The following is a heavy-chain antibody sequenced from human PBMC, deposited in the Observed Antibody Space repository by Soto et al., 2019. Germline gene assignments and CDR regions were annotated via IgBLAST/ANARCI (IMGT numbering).Heavy chain of an antibody. Sequence: EVQLLESGGGLVQPGGSLRLSCAASGFTFSSYAMSWVRQAPGKGLEWVSAISGSGGSTYYADSVKGRFTISRDNSKNTLYLQMNSLRGEDTAVYYCAKDVGYCSGGSCQDDFDIWGQGTMVTVSS. CDR2: ISGSGGST. J-gene: IGHJ3*02. CDR1: GFTFSSYA. D-gene: IGHD2-15*01. V-gene: IGHV3-23*01. CDR3: AKDVGYCSGGSCQDDFDI.